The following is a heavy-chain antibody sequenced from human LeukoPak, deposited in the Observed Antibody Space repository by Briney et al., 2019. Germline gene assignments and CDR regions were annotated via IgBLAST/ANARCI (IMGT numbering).Heavy chain of an antibody. V-gene: IGHV3-30*04. CDR1: GCTFSSYA. CDR2: ISYDGSNK. J-gene: IGHJ6*04. D-gene: IGHD6-13*01. CDR3: ARDHHSSSWTMYYYYYGMDV. Sequence: GRSLRLSCAASGCTFSSYAMHWVRQAPGKGLEWVAVISYDGSNKYYAYSVKDRFTISRDSSKNTLYLQMNSLRAEDTAVYYCARDHHSSSWTMYYYYYGMDVWGKGTTVTVSS.